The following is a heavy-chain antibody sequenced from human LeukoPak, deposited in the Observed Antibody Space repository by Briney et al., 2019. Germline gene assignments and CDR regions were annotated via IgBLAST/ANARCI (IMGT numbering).Heavy chain of an antibody. CDR1: GFTFSSYA. CDR2: ISGSGGST. D-gene: IGHD3-3*01. Sequence: GGSLRLSCAASGFTFSSYAMSWVRQAPGKGLEWVSAISGSGGSTYYADSVKGRFTISRDNSENTLYLQMNSLRAEDTAVYYCAKPHYDFWSGYYPYWGQGTLVTVSS. V-gene: IGHV3-23*01. CDR3: AKPHYDFWSGYYPY. J-gene: IGHJ4*02.